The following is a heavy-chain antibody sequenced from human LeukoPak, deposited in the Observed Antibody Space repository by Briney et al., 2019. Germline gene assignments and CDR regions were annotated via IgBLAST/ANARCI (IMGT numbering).Heavy chain of an antibody. J-gene: IGHJ4*02. CDR1: GYTFTDYY. CDR2: INPNSGGT. Sequence: ASVKVSCKASGYTFTDYYMHWVRQAPGQGREWMGWINPNSGGTNYAQKFQGRVTMTRDTSIATAYMELSRLPSDDTAVYYCARDSLGFTIFGNYWGQGTLVTVSS. CDR3: ARDSLGFTIFGNY. D-gene: IGHD3-3*01. V-gene: IGHV1-2*02.